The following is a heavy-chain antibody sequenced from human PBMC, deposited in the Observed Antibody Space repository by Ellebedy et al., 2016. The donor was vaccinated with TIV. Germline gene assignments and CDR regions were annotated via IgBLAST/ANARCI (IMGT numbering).Heavy chain of an antibody. CDR2: ISYDGSNK. CDR3: ARVGESAEIVATMVPLFEH. Sequence: GGSLRLSXAASGFTFSNYAMHWVRQAPGKGLEWVAVISYDGSNKYYADSVKGRFTISRDNSKNTLYLQMNSLRAEDTAVYHCARVGESAEIVATMVPLFEHWGQGTLVTVSS. V-gene: IGHV3-30-3*01. D-gene: IGHD5-12*01. CDR1: GFTFSNYA. J-gene: IGHJ4*02.